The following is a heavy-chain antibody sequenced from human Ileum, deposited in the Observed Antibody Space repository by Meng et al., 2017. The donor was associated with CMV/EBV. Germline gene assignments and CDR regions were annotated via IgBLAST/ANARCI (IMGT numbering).Heavy chain of an antibody. CDR1: GDSMGGSY. V-gene: IGHV4-59*01. CDR2: IYYTGNS. CDR3: VRGSSGYAFDY. J-gene: IGHJ4*02. Sequence: SETLSPTCAVPGDSMGGSYWSWIRQPPGKGLEWIGYIYYTGNSNYNPSLKSRVTISVDTSKSQFSLKVTSLTPADTAVYYCVRGSSGYAFDYWGQGALVTVSS. D-gene: IGHD3-22*01.